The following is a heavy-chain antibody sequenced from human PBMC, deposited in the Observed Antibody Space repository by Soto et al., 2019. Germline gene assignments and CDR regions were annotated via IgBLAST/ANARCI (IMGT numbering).Heavy chain of an antibody. J-gene: IGHJ4*02. CDR1: GFILTNFW. V-gene: IGHV3-74*01. D-gene: IGHD6-13*01. CDR2: IDTSGSST. Sequence: WGSLRLSCEASGFILTNFWMHWVRQVPGKGLVWVSRIDTSGSSTSYADSVKGRFTISRDNAKNTVSLQMNSLRAEDTGVYYCAKDSWYFDLWSQGSLVTVSS. CDR3: AKDSWYFDL.